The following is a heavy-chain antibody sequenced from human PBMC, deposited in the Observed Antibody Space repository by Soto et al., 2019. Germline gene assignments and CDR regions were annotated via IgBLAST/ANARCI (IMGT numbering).Heavy chain of an antibody. CDR1: GFTFSIYG. CDR2: AWFDGSIE. Sequence: QVQLVESGGGVVQPGRSLRLSCAASGFTFSIYGMHWVRQAPGKGLEWVAIAWFDGSIEYYADSVKGRFTISRDNSKNTLYLQMNSLRAEDTAVYYCARDNHLGYCSGGSCYGLDSWGQGTRVTVSS. J-gene: IGHJ5*01. D-gene: IGHD2-15*01. V-gene: IGHV3-33*01. CDR3: ARDNHLGYCSGGSCYGLDS.